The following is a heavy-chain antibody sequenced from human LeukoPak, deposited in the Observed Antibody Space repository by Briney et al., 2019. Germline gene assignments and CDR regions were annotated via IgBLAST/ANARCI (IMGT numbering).Heavy chain of an antibody. D-gene: IGHD3-22*01. CDR2: IIPIFGTA. J-gene: IGHJ5*02. CDR3: ARGDNYYDSSGYYPNWFDP. CDR1: GGTFSSYA. Sequence: SVTVSCKASGGTFSSYAISWVRQAPGQGLEWMGGIIPIFGTANYAQKFQGRVTITADESTSTAYMELSSLRSEDTAVYYCARGDNYYDSSGYYPNWFDPWGQGTLVTVSS. V-gene: IGHV1-69*01.